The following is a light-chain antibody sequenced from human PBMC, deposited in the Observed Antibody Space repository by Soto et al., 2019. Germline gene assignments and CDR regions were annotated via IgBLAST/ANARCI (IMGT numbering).Light chain of an antibody. CDR2: DAS. V-gene: IGKV3-11*01. CDR1: QSVSSY. CDR3: QHRSHCLT. J-gene: IGKJ4*01. Sequence: EIVLTQSPATLSLSPGERATLSCRASQSVSSYLAWYQQKPGQAPRLLIYDASTRARGIPARFSGSGSGTDITLTISRLEPEDVAVYYCQHRSHCLTFGGGTKVEIK.